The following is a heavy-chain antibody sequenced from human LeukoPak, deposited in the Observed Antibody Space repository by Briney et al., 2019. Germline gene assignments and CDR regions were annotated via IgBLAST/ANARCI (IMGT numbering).Heavy chain of an antibody. V-gene: IGHV3-21*04. CDR3: AKDSRNVVVTAILYYFDY. Sequence: GGSLRLSCAASGFTFSSYNMNWVRQAPGKGLEWVSSISTSPDFIYYADSVKGRFSISRDNAKNSLYLQMNSLRAEDTAVYYCAKDSRNVVVTAILYYFDYWGQGTLVTVSS. J-gene: IGHJ4*02. D-gene: IGHD2-21*02. CDR2: ISTSPDFI. CDR1: GFTFSSYN.